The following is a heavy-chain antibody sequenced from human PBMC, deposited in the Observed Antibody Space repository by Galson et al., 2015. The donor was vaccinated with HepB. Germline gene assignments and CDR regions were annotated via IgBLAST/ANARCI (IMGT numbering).Heavy chain of an antibody. V-gene: IGHV3-30*04. Sequence: SLRLSCAASGFAFSSYAMHWVCQAPGKGLEGVALISYDGSNKYYADSLKGRFTISRDNARNSLYLQMNSLRAEDTAVYYCSALQNDYWGQGTLVTVSS. CDR2: ISYDGSNK. D-gene: IGHD2-15*01. CDR1: GFAFSSYA. J-gene: IGHJ4*02. CDR3: SALQNDY.